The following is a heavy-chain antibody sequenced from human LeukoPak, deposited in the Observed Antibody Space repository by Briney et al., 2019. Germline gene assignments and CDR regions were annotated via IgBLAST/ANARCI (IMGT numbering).Heavy chain of an antibody. V-gene: IGHV3-21*01. D-gene: IGHD1-20*01. CDR2: ISGSGTYM. Sequence: GGSLRLSCAASGFTFSTYKMNWVRQAPGKGLEWVSSISGSGTYMYYADSLKGRFTISRDNAKNSLYLQMNSLRAEDTAVYYCARVLDITGTIFDAFDIWGQGTMVTVSS. CDR1: GFTFSTYK. CDR3: ARVLDITGTIFDAFDI. J-gene: IGHJ3*02.